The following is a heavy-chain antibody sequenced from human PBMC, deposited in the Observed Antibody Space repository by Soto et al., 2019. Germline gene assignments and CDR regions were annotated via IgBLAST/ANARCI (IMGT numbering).Heavy chain of an antibody. V-gene: IGHV3-48*02. Sequence: PGGSLRLSCAASGFTLSSYSMNWVRQAPGKGLEWVSYISSSSSTIYYADSVKGRFTISRDNAKNSLYLQMSSLRDEDTAVYYCARNLGYCSIGVCYMNCWGQGTLVTVSS. CDR2: ISSSSSTI. D-gene: IGHD2-8*01. J-gene: IGHJ4*02. CDR3: ARNLGYCSIGVCYMNC. CDR1: GFTLSSYS.